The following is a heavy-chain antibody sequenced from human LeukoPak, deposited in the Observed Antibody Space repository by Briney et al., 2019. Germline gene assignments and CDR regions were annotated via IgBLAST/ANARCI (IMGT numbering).Heavy chain of an antibody. CDR1: GGSISSSSYY. CDR3: ARGRRIAARPNYFDY. D-gene: IGHD6-6*01. J-gene: IGHJ4*02. V-gene: IGHV4-39*01. CDR2: ISHTGST. Sequence: PSETLSLTCTVSGGSISSSSYYWGWIRQPPGKGLEWIGSISHTGSTYHNPSLKSRVIISVDMSKNQFSLRLTSVTAADTAVYYCARGRRIAARPNYFDYWGQGTLVTVPS.